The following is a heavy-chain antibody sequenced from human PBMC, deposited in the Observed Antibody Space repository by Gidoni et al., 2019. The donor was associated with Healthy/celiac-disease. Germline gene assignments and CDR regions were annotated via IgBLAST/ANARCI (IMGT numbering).Heavy chain of an antibody. V-gene: IGHV1-3*01. CDR3: ARDMEYESWFDP. Sequence: QVQLVQSGAEVKKPGASVKVSCKASGYTFTSYAMHWLRQAPGQRLEWMGWINAGNGNTKYSQKFQGRVTITRDTAASTAYMELSSLRSEDTAVDYCARDMEYESWFDPWGQGTLVTVSS. CDR2: INAGNGNT. J-gene: IGHJ5*02. CDR1: GYTFTSYA. D-gene: IGHD2-8*01.